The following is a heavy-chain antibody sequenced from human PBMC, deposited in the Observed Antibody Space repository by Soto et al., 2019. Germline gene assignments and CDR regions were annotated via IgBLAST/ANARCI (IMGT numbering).Heavy chain of an antibody. CDR2: MWPSGGT. J-gene: IGHJ5*02. CDR3: ARCLHCSNGGRFDP. D-gene: IGHD2-8*01. V-gene: IGHV4-4*02. Sequence: PSETLSLTCAVSGVSIGSPNWWTWVRQAPGKGLEWIGEMWPSGGTTYNPSLRNRVTISVDNSKNHLSLTLTSVTAADTAIYYCARCLHCSNGGRFDPWGQGALVTVSP. CDR1: GVSIGSPNW.